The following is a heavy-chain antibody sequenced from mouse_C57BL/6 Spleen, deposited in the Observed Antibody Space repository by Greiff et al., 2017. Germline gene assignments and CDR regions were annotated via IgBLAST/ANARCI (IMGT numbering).Heavy chain of an antibody. CDR3: ARGELRLRIYAMDY. J-gene: IGHJ4*01. CDR2: ISSGSSTT. D-gene: IGHD3-2*02. Sequence: EVQVVESGGGLVKPGGSLKLSCAASGFTFSDYGMHWVRQAPEKGLEWVAYISSGSSTTYYADTVKGRFTISRDNAKNTLFLQMTSRRSENTAMYYCARGELRLRIYAMDYWGQGTSVTVSS. CDR1: GFTFSDYG. V-gene: IGHV5-17*01.